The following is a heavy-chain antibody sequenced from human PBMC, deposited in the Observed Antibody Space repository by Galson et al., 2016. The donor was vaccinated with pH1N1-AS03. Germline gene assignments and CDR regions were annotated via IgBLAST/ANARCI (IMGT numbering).Heavy chain of an antibody. CDR3: AKKFYYDSSGHHLDVADV. J-gene: IGHJ3*01. V-gene: IGHV3-23*01. D-gene: IGHD3-22*01. CDR2: INGSGGST. CDR1: GFTFSNYA. Sequence: SLRLSCAASGFTFSNYAMTWVRQAPGKGLEWVSSINGSGGSTNSADSVRDRFSISRDNSKNTLFLQMNRLRADDTAVYYCAKKFYYDSSGHHLDVADVWGQGTAVTVSS.